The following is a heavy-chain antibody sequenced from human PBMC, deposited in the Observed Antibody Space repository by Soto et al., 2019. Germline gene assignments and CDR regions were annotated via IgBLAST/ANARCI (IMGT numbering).Heavy chain of an antibody. CDR3: AHSPPGGYYSGDNWFDP. J-gene: IGHJ5*02. Sequence: QITLKESGPTLVKPTQTLTLTCTFSGFSLSTSGVGVGWIRQPPGKALEWLALIYWDDDKRYSPSLKSRLTITKATSKNQAVLTMTNMDPVDTATYYCAHSPPGGYYSGDNWFDPWGQGTLVTVSS. CDR1: GFSLSTSGVG. CDR2: IYWDDDK. V-gene: IGHV2-5*02. D-gene: IGHD3-22*01.